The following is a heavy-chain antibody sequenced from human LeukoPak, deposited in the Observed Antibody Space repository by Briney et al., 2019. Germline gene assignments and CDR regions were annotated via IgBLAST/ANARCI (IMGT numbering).Heavy chain of an antibody. Sequence: SETLSLTCTVSGASISGYFWSWIRQPAGKGLEWIGRIYSSGSTHYNPSLKSRVTMSVAMSKNQFSLNLSSVTAADTAVYYCARSYYHDRTGYYSFDSWGQGTRVTVS. V-gene: IGHV4-4*07. CDR1: GASISGYF. D-gene: IGHD3-22*01. CDR2: IYSSGST. J-gene: IGHJ4*02. CDR3: ARSYYHDRTGYYSFDS.